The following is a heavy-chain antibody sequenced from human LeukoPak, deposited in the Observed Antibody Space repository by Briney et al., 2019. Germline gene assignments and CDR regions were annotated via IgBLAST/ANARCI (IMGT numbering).Heavy chain of an antibody. D-gene: IGHD3-3*01. CDR2: IYYSGST. J-gene: IGHJ5*02. Sequence: PSETLSLTCTVSGGSISSSSYYWGWIRQPPGKGLEWIGSIYYSGSTYYNPSLKSRVTISVDTSKNQFSLKLSSVAAADTAVYYCARHITIFGVVTLYNWFDPWGQGTLVTVSS. V-gene: IGHV4-39*01. CDR1: GGSISSSSYY. CDR3: ARHITIFGVVTLYNWFDP.